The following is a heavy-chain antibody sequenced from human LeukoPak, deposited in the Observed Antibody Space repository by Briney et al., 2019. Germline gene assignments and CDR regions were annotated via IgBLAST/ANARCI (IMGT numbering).Heavy chain of an antibody. D-gene: IGHD3-10*01. CDR3: ARGLYYYGSGSYYNMHTDDAFDI. CDR1: GGSFSGYY. V-gene: IGHV4-34*01. Sequence: SETLSLTCAVYGGSFSGYYWSWIRQPPGKGLEWIGEINHSGSTNYNPSLKNRVTISVDTSKNQFSLKLSSVTAADTAVCYCARGLYYYGSGSYYNMHTDDAFDIWGQGTMVTVSS. CDR2: INHSGST. J-gene: IGHJ3*02.